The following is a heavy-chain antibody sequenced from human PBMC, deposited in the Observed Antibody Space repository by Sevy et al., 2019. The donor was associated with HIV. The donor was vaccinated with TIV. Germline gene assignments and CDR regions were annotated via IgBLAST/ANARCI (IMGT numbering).Heavy chain of an antibody. J-gene: IGHJ5*02. CDR3: PSQWIQEGGGGFDP. V-gene: IGHV4-59*08. CDR2: IYYSGST. Sequence: SETLSLTCTVSGGSISSYYWSWIRQPPGKGLEWIGYIYYSGSTNYNPSLKSRVTISVDTSKNQFSLKLSSVTAADTAVYYCPSQWIQEGGGGFDPWGQGTLVTVSS. D-gene: IGHD5-18*01. CDR1: GGSISSYY.